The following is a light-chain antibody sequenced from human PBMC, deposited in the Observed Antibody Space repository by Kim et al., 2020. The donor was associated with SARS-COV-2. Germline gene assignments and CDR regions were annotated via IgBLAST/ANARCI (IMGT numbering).Light chain of an antibody. CDR2: AAP. Sequence: SASVGDRVTFTGRASQGIRNYLAWYRQEPGKAPKFLISAAPTLQSGGPSRLSASGSGTDFTLTISGLQPEDCATYYCQQLNSYPYTFGQGTKLEI. J-gene: IGKJ2*01. CDR3: QQLNSYPYT. CDR1: QGIRNY. V-gene: IGKV1-9*01.